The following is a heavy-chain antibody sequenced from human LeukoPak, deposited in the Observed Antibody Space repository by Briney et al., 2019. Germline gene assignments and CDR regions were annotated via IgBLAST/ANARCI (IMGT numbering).Heavy chain of an antibody. CDR1: GFTFSSYS. V-gene: IGHV3-21*06. J-gene: IGHJ4*02. CDR2: IGSSSSYI. CDR3: AREEAYDSLDY. D-gene: IGHD3-22*01. Sequence: KTGGSLRLSCAASGFTFSSYSMNWVRQAPGKGLEWVSSIGSSSSYIYYADSVKGRFTISRDNTKNSLFLQMNSLRAGDTAVYYCAREEAYDSLDYWGQGTLVTVSS.